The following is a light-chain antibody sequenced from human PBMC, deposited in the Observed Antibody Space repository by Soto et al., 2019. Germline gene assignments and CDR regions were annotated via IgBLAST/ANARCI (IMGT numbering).Light chain of an antibody. CDR1: QSVSSY. CDR2: DAS. J-gene: IGKJ1*01. Sequence: EIVLTQSPATLSLSPGERATLSCRASQSVSSYLAWYQQKPGQAPRLLIYDASNRATGIPARFSGSGSGTDFTLTISSLEPEDFAVYYCQQRSNWWTVGQGPKVEIK. V-gene: IGKV3-11*01. CDR3: QQRSNWWT.